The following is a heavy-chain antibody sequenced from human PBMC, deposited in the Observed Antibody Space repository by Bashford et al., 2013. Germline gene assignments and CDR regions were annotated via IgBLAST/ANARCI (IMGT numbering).Heavy chain of an antibody. J-gene: IGHJ4*02. CDR1: GGSISSYY. CDR2: IYYSGST. V-gene: IGHV4-59*01. CDR3: ATGGSYSGTDY. Sequence: SETLSLTCTVSGGSISSYYWSWIRQPPGKGLEWIGYIYYSGSTNYNPSLKSRVTISVDTSRNQFSLKLSSVTAADTAVYYCATGGSYSGTDYWGQGTLVTVSS. D-gene: IGHD1-26*01.